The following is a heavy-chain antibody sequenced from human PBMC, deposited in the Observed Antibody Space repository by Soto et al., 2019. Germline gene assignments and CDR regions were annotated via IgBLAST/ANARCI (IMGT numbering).Heavy chain of an antibody. V-gene: IGHV4-59*01. J-gene: IGHJ5*02. CDR2: MSYSGSS. Sequence: SETLSLTCTVSGGSLSTYYWSWIRQPPGKGLEWIVYMSYSGSSNYNPSLKSRVIMSVDTSKNQVSLKLSSVTAADTAIYYCARTRITSTAATFDPWGQGTLVTVSS. CDR1: GGSLSTYY. CDR3: ARTRITSTAATFDP. D-gene: IGHD1-20*01.